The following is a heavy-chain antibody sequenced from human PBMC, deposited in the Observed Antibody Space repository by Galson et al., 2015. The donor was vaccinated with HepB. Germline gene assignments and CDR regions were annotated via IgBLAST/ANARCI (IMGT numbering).Heavy chain of an antibody. CDR1: GGTFSSYA. V-gene: IGHV1-69*13. D-gene: IGHD1-26*01. J-gene: IGHJ4*02. CDR2: IIPIFGTA. CDR3: AREGFGSYAFDY. Sequence: SVKVSCKASGGTFSSYAISWVRQAPGQGLEWMGGIIPIFGTANYAQKFQGRVTITADESTSTAYMELSSLRSEDTAVYYCAREGFGSYAFDYWGQGTLVTVSS.